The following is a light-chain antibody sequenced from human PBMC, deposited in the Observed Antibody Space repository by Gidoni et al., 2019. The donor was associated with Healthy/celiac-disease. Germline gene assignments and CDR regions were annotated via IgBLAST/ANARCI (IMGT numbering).Light chain of an antibody. CDR1: KLGDKY. CDR2: HDS. J-gene: IGLJ2*01. V-gene: IGLV3-1*01. CDR3: QAWASRIV. Sequence: SYELTQPPSVSVSPGQTASIPCSGDKLGDKYACWYQQKPGQSPVLVIYHDSRRPSGIPERFSGSNSGNTATLTISGTQAMDEADYYCQAWASRIVFGGGTKLTVL.